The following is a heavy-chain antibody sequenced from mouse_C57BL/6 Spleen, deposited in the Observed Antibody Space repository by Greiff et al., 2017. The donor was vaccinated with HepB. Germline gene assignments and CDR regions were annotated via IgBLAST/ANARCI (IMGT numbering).Heavy chain of an antibody. D-gene: IGHD2-4*01. CDR2: IDPENGDT. CDR1: GFNIKDDY. Sequence: EVQLQQSGAELVRPGASVKLSCTASGFNIKDDYMHWVKQRPEQGLEWIGWIDPENGDTEYASKFQGKATITADTSSNTAYLQLSSLTSEDTAVYYCNTCDYGGYWGQGTTLTVSS. CDR3: NTCDYGGY. V-gene: IGHV14-4*01. J-gene: IGHJ2*01.